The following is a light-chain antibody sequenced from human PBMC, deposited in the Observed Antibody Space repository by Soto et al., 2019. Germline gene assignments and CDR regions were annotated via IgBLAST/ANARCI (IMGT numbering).Light chain of an antibody. CDR1: SSDVGGYNY. J-gene: IGLJ2*01. V-gene: IGLV2-14*01. CDR3: SSYTSISTPHVV. CDR2: DVS. Sequence: QSVLTQPASVSGSPGQSITISCTGTSSDVGGYNYVSWYQQHPGKAPKLMIYDVSNRPSGVSSRFSGSKSGNTASLTISGLQAEDEADYYCSSYTSISTPHVVFGGGTQLTVL.